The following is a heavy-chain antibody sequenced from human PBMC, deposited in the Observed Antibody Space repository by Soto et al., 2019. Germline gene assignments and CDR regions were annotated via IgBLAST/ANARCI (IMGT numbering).Heavy chain of an antibody. CDR3: ARDGWLLRFYFDY. J-gene: IGHJ4*02. Sequence: SETLSLTCAVYGGSFSGYYWSWIRQPPGKGLEWIGEINHSGSTNYNPSLKSRVTISVDTSKNQFSLKLSSVTAADTAVYYCARDGWLLRFYFDYWGQGTLVTVSS. D-gene: IGHD3-22*01. CDR2: INHSGST. V-gene: IGHV4-34*01. CDR1: GGSFSGYY.